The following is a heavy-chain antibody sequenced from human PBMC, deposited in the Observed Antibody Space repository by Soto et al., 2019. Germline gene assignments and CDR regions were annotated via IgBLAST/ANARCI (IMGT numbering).Heavy chain of an antibody. CDR2: ISGSGGST. CDR3: AKSRYDFWSGFDAFDI. CDR1: GFTFSSYA. J-gene: IGHJ3*02. V-gene: IGHV3-23*01. D-gene: IGHD3-3*01. Sequence: EVQLLESGGGLVQPGGSLRLSCAASGFTFSSYAMSWVRQAPGKGLEWVSAISGSGGSTYYADSVKGRFTISRDNSKNTLYLQMNSVRAEDTAVYYCAKSRYDFWSGFDAFDIWGQGTMVTVSS.